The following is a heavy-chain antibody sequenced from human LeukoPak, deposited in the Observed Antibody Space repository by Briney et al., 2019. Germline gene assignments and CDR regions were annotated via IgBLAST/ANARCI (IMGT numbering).Heavy chain of an antibody. D-gene: IGHD2-15*01. CDR2: IFYSGTT. CDR3: ARTYCSGGSCHFDY. J-gene: IGHJ4*02. Sequence: PSETLSLTCTVSGGSIRSYYWSWIRQPPGKGLEWLGYIFYSGTTDSNPSLKSRVTISVDTSKNQFSLKLSSVTAADTAVYYCARTYCSGGSCHFDYRGQGTLVTVSS. V-gene: IGHV4-59*08. CDR1: GGSIRSYY.